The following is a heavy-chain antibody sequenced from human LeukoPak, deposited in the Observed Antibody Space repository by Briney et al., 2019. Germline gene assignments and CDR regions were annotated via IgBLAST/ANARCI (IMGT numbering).Heavy chain of an antibody. CDR2: IIAYNGNT. CDR3: ARDGDYDILTGYYLSPLFDY. D-gene: IGHD3-9*01. J-gene: IGHJ4*02. V-gene: IGHV1-18*01. Sequence: GASVKVSCKXSGYTFTSYGISWVRQAPGQGLERMGWIIAYNGNTNYAQKLQGRVTMTTDTSTSTAYMELRSLRSDDTAVYYCARDGDYDILTGYYLSPLFDYWGQGTLVTVSS. CDR1: GYTFTSYG.